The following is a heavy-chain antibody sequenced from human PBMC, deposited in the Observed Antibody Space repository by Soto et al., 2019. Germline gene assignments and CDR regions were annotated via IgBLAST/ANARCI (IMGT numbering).Heavy chain of an antibody. J-gene: IGHJ4*02. CDR1: GFNFGSYA. CDR3: AKRKDGTAGAPYYFDH. CDR2: VSGSGGNT. D-gene: IGHD6-19*01. Sequence: GGSLRLSCAASGFNFGSYAMSWVRQAPGKGLEWVSAVSGSGGNTYYADSVKGRFTISRDNSKNTVYLQMNSLRAGDTAVYYCAKRKDGTAGAPYYFDHWGQGTLVTVSS. V-gene: IGHV3-23*01.